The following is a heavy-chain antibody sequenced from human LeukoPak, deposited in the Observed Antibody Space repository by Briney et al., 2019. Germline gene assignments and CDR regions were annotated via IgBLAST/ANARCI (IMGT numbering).Heavy chain of an antibody. J-gene: IGHJ4*02. CDR2: ISSSGSTI. CDR3: ARQPSRSSSWYDY. Sequence: KPGGSLRLSCAASGFTFSDYYMSWIRQAPGKGLEWVSYISSSGSTIYYADSVKGRFTISRDNAKSSLYLQMNSLRAEDTAVYYCARQPSRSSSWYDYWGQGTLVTVSS. V-gene: IGHV3-11*04. D-gene: IGHD6-13*01. CDR1: GFTFSDYY.